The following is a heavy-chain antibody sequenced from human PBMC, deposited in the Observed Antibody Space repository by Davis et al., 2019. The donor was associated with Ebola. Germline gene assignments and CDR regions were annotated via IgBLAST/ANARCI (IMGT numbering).Heavy chain of an antibody. J-gene: IGHJ4*02. V-gene: IGHV3-7*01. D-gene: IGHD6-19*01. CDR1: GFTFSSYG. Sequence: GESLKISCAASGFTFSSYGMHWVRQAPGKGLEWVANIKQDGSEKYYVDSVKGRFTISRDNAKNTLYLQMNSLGAEDTAIYYCGRDLSGMHDYWGQGTLVTVSS. CDR3: GRDLSGMHDY. CDR2: IKQDGSEK.